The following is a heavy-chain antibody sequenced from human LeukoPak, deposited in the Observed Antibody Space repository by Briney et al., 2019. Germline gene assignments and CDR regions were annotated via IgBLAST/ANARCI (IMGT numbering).Heavy chain of an antibody. D-gene: IGHD6-19*01. Sequence: PSETPSLTCTVSGDSVSSGGYYWTWIRQPPGKVLEWIGYIYHNGHTYYIPSLKNRVTISLDRSKNQFSLKLSSVTAADTAVYYCARDGGPTVAGTGMDYWGQGTLVTVSS. V-gene: IGHV4-30-2*01. CDR2: IYHNGHT. CDR1: GDSVSSGGYY. J-gene: IGHJ4*02. CDR3: ARDGGPTVAGTGMDY.